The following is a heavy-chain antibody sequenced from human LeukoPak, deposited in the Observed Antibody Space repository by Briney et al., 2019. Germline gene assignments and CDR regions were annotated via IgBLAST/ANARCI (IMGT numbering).Heavy chain of an antibody. CDR1: GFTFSKYA. V-gene: IGHV3-23*01. D-gene: IGHD3-10*01. CDR3: AGRGSGSYFDY. Sequence: GGSLRLSCAASGFTFSKYAMTWVRQAPGKGLEWVSAISGSGGSTYYADSVKGRFTISRDNSKNTLYLQMNSLRAEDTAVYYCAGRGSGSYFDYWGQGTLVTVSS. CDR2: ISGSGGST. J-gene: IGHJ4*02.